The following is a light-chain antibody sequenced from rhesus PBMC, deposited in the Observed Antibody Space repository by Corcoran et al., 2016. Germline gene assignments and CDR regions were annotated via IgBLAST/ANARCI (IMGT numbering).Light chain of an antibody. CDR2: GAS. CDR3: LQLSNWPT. V-gene: IGKV3-24*04. J-gene: IGKJ1*01. Sequence: EIVMTQSPATLSLSPGERATLSCRASQSVGSSFAWYQQKPGQAPRLLIFGASSRATGIPDRFSGSGSGTDFTLTISSLEPEDVAVDDCLQLSNWPTFGQGTKVEIK. CDR1: QSVGSS.